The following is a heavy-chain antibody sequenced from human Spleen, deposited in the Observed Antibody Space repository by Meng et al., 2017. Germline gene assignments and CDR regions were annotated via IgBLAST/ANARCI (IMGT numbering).Heavy chain of an antibody. V-gene: IGHV3-23*01. CDR3: AKKTYTYYDTLDGFDV. D-gene: IGHD3-9*01. CDR1: GFTVSSNY. J-gene: IGHJ3*01. Sequence: GGSLRLSCAASGFTVSSNYMSWVRQAPGKGLEWVSAISGSGGSTYYADSVKGRFTISRDNSKNTLYLQMNSLRAEDTAIFYCAKKTYTYYDTLDGFDVWGQGTMVTVSS. CDR2: ISGSGGST.